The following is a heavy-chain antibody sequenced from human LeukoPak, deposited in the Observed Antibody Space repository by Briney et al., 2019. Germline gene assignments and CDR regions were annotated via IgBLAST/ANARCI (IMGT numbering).Heavy chain of an antibody. D-gene: IGHD6-19*01. V-gene: IGHV3-30*19. Sequence: PGGSLRLSCAASGFTFSSYGMHWVRQAPGKGLEWVAVISYDGSNKYYADSVKGRFTISRDNSKNTLYLQMNSLRAEDTAVYYCARLDDGSGWTDTIDYWGQGTLVTVSS. J-gene: IGHJ4*02. CDR2: ISYDGSNK. CDR3: ARLDDGSGWTDTIDY. CDR1: GFTFSSYG.